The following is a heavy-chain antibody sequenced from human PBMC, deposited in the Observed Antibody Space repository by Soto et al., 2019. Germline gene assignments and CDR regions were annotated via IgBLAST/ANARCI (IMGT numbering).Heavy chain of an antibody. Sequence: PSETLSLTCTVSGDSMSSSLYFWGWIRQSPGKGLEWIGNIYNSGQTYYNPSLKSRVSISVDTSKNQFSLQLSSVTAADTAIYYCARNGAADRPLSFFDSWGQGSLVTVSS. CDR2: IYNSGQT. D-gene: IGHD6-6*01. CDR3: ARNGAADRPLSFFDS. CDR1: GDSMSSSLYF. J-gene: IGHJ4*02. V-gene: IGHV4-39*01.